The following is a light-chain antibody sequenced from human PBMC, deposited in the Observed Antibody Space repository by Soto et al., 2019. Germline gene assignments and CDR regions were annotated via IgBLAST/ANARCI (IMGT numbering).Light chain of an antibody. V-gene: IGKV4-1*01. Sequence: DIVMTQSPDSLAVSLGERATINCKSSQTILYGPNNKNYLAWYQQKPGQPPKLLIYWASTRESGVPDRFSGSGSETDFTLTSSSLQAEDVAVYYCQQYCMPPKSFVQGTKVEIK. CDR2: WAS. CDR3: QQYCMPPKS. J-gene: IGKJ1*01. CDR1: QTILYGPNNKNY.